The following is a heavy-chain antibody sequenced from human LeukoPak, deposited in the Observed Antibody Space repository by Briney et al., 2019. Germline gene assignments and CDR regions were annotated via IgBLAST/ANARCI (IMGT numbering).Heavy chain of an antibody. V-gene: IGHV5-51*01. CDR2: IHPGDSDT. Sequence: GESLKISCKGSGYSFISYWIGWVRQMPGKGLEWMGIIHPGDSDTRYSPSFEGQVTISADKSTSVVYLQWTSLKASDSAMYYCSRRGVASDDNWGQGTLLIVSS. CDR3: SRRGVASDDN. J-gene: IGHJ4*02. D-gene: IGHD2-15*01. CDR1: GYSFISYW.